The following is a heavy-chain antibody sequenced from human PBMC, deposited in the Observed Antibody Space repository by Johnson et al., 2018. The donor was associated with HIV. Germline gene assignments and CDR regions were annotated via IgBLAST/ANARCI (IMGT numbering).Heavy chain of an antibody. V-gene: IGHV3-30-3*01. J-gene: IGHJ3*02. Sequence: VQLVESGGGVVQPGRSLRLSCAASGFTFSSYAMHWVRQAPGKGLEWVAVISYDGSNKYYADSVKGRFTISRDNSKNTLYLQMNSLRAEDTAVDYWAKGFFELDDAFDIWGQGTMVTVSS. CDR3: AKGFFELDDAFDI. D-gene: IGHD3/OR15-3a*01. CDR2: ISYDGSNK. CDR1: GFTFSSYA.